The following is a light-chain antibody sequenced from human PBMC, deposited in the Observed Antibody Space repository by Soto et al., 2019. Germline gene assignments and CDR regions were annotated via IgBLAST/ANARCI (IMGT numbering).Light chain of an antibody. CDR1: QSVSSY. Sequence: IVFRKSPATLSLSPGERATLSCRASQSVSSYLAWYQQKPGQAPRLLIYDASNRATGVPARFSGSGSGTDFTLTISSLEPEDFAVYYCQQRSNWSWTFGQGTKVDIK. J-gene: IGKJ1*01. V-gene: IGKV3-11*01. CDR3: QQRSNWSWT. CDR2: DAS.